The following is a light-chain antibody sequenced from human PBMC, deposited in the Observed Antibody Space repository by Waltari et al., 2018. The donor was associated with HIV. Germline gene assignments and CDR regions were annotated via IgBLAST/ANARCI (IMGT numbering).Light chain of an antibody. CDR1: QSVSSSY. CDR2: GAS. Sequence: EIVLTQSPGTLSLSPGERATLSCRTSQSVSSSYLAWYQQKPGQAPRLVIYGASSRATGIPDRFSGTGSGTDFTLTISRLEPEDFAVYYCQQYAGSPYTFGQGTKLEIK. CDR3: QQYAGSPYT. J-gene: IGKJ2*01. V-gene: IGKV3-20*01.